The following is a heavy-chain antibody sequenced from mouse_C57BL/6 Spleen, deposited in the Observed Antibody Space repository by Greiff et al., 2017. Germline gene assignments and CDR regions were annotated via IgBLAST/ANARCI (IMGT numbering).Heavy chain of an antibody. CDR3: ARALYGYDGFDY. J-gene: IGHJ2*01. CDR1: GYSFTSYY. D-gene: IGHD2-2*01. V-gene: IGHV1-66*01. CDR2: IYPGSGNT. Sequence: VQLVESGPELVKPGASVKISCKASGYSFTSYYIHWVKQRPGQGLEWIGWIYPGSGNTKYNEKFKGKATLTADTSSSTAYMQLSSLTSEDSAVYYCARALYGYDGFDYWGQGTTLTVSS.